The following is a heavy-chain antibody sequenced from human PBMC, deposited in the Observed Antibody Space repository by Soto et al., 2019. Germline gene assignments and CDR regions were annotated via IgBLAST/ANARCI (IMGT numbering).Heavy chain of an antibody. J-gene: IGHJ4*02. CDR1: GVTVSSNY. CDR3: ALLDFWSGYYS. Sequence: PGGSLRLSGAASGVTVSSNYMSWVRQAPGKGLEWVSVIYSGGSTYYADSVKGRFTISRDNSKNTLYLQMNSLRAEDTAVYYCALLDFWSGYYSWGQGTLVTVSS. D-gene: IGHD3-3*01. V-gene: IGHV3-66*01. CDR2: IYSGGST.